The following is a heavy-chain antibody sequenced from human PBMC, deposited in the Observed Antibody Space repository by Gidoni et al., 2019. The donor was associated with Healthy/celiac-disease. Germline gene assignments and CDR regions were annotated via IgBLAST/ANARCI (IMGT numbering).Heavy chain of an antibody. CDR2: IKQDGSEK. J-gene: IGHJ4*02. D-gene: IGHD3-22*01. V-gene: IGHV3-7*01. CDR3: ARDPGYYYDSSGYH. Sequence: EVQLVESGGGLVQPGGSLRLSCAASGFTFSSYWMSWVRQAPGKGLEWVANIKQDGSEKYYVDSVKGRFTISRDNAKNSLYLQMNSLRAEDTAVYYCARDPGYYYDSSGYHWGQGTLVTVSS. CDR1: GFTFSSYW.